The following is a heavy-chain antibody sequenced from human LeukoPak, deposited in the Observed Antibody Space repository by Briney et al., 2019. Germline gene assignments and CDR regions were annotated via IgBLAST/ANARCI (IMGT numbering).Heavy chain of an antibody. CDR3: AMGGVADY. J-gene: IGHJ4*02. CDR1: GFAFSSYS. CDR2: ISSSSRTI. V-gene: IGHV3-48*01. D-gene: IGHD2-15*01. Sequence: GGSLRLSCAASGFAFSSYSMNWVRQAPGKGLEWVSYISSSSRTIYYADSVKGRFTISRDNAKNSLYLQMNSLRAEDTAVYYCAMGGVADYWGQGTLVTVSS.